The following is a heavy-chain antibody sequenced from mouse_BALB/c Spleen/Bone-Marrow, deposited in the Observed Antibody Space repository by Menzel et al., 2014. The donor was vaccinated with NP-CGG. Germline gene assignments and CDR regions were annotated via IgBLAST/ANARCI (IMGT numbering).Heavy chain of an antibody. J-gene: IGHJ4*01. Sequence: EVMLVESGAELVRSGASVKLSCTASGFNIXDYYMHWVKQRPEQGLEWIGWIDPENGDTEYAPKFQGKAPMTADTSSNTAYLQLSSLTSEDTAVYYCNGNYYAMDYWGQGTSVTVSS. V-gene: IGHV14-4*02. D-gene: IGHD2-1*01. CDR2: IDPENGDT. CDR1: GFNIXDYY. CDR3: NGNYYAMDY.